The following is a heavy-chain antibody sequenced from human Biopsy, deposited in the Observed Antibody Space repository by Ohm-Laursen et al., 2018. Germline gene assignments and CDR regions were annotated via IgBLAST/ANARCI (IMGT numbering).Heavy chain of an antibody. CDR2: INHSGST. J-gene: IGHJ4*02. V-gene: IGHV4-34*01. Sequence: SDTLSLTCAVYGGSFSGYYWSWIRQPPGKGLEWIGEINHSGSTNYNPSLKSRVTISADTSKNQFSLKLGSVTVADTAVYYCAKDWTSQYYYNSMDDYWGQGTLVTVSS. CDR3: AKDWTSQYYYNSMDDY. D-gene: IGHD3-22*01. CDR1: GGSFSGYY.